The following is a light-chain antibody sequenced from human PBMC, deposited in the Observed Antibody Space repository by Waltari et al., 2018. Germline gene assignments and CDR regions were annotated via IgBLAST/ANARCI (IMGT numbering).Light chain of an antibody. CDR1: SGSVSTTSY. J-gene: IGLJ3*02. CDR2: KGN. CDR3: ALYMGSGIWV. V-gene: IGLV8-61*01. Sequence: QTVVTQEPSLSVSPGGTVTLTCALSSGSVSTTSYATWYQQTPGQPPRTLVYKGNARAAGVPDRISGSILGNTAALTITGAQADDESDYYCALYMGSGIWVFGGWTKLTVL.